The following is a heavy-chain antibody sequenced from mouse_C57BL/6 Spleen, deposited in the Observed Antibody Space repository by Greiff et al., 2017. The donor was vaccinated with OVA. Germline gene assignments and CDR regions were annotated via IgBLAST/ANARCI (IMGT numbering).Heavy chain of an antibody. CDR2: FYPGSGSI. CDR3: ARHEHYDYALYAMDD. Sequence: VQVVESGAELVKPGASVKLSCKASGYTFTEYTIHWVKQRSGQGLEWIGWFYPGSGSIKYNEKFKDKATLTADKSSSTVYMELSRLTSEDSAVYFCARHEHYDYALYAMDDWGQGTSVTVSS. J-gene: IGHJ4*01. V-gene: IGHV1-62-2*01. D-gene: IGHD2-4*01. CDR1: GYTFTEYT.